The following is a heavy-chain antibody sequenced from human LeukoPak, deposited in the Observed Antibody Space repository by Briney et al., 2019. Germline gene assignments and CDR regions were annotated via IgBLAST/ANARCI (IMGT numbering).Heavy chain of an antibody. J-gene: IGHJ1*01. CDR3: ARHGSPWELLGGWYFQH. CDR2: IYYSGST. Sequence: PSETLSLTCTVSGGSISSYYWSWIRQPPGKGLEWIGYIYYSGSTNYNPSLKSRVTISVDTSKNQFSLKLSSVTAADTAVYYCARHGSPWELLGGWYFQHWGQGTLVTVSS. V-gene: IGHV4-59*08. D-gene: IGHD1-26*01. CDR1: GGSISSYY.